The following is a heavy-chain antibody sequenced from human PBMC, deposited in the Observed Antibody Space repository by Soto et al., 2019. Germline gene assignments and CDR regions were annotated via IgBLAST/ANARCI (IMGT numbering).Heavy chain of an antibody. V-gene: IGHV3-11*05. J-gene: IGHJ6*02. Sequence: PGGSLRLSCAASGFTFSDYYMSWIRQAPGKGLEWVSYISSSSSYTNYADSVKGRFTMSRDNAKNSLYLQMNSLRADDTAVYYCARDWDSSGYSRYYYGMDVWGQGTTVTAP. CDR1: GFTFSDYY. CDR3: ARDWDSSGYSRYYYGMDV. CDR2: ISSSSSYT. D-gene: IGHD3-22*01.